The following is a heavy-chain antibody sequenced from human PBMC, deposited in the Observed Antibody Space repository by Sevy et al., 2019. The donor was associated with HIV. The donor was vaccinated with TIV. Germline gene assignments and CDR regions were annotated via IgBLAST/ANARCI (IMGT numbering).Heavy chain of an antibody. Sequence: SETLSLTCAVSDGSISPYYWNWIRQPPGKGLEWIGYMYYSGSIKCNPSFKSRVTISVDMSKNQVSLNLRSVTAADTAVYYCARGGGLTDYGMDVWGQGTTVTVSS. J-gene: IGHJ6*02. V-gene: IGHV4-59*01. D-gene: IGHD3-16*01. CDR3: ARGGGLTDYGMDV. CDR1: DGSISPYY. CDR2: MYYSGSI.